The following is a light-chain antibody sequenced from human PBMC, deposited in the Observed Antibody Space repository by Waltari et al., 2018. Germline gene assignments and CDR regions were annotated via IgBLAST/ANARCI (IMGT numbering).Light chain of an antibody. J-gene: IGLJ2*01. CDR2: LNSDGSH. V-gene: IGLV4-69*01. Sequence: QLVLTQSPSASASLGASVKLTCTLSSGPSSYAIAWHQQQPEKGPRYLMKLNSDGSHSKGDGIPDRFSGSSSGAERYLTISSLQSEDEADYYCQTWGTGFMVFGGGTKLTVL. CDR1: SGPSSYA. CDR3: QTWGTGFMV.